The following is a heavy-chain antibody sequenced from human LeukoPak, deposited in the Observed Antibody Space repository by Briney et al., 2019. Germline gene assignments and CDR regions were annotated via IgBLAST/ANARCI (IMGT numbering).Heavy chain of an antibody. CDR1: GASISSHY. J-gene: IGHJ3*02. V-gene: IGHV4-59*11. Sequence: SETLSLTCTVSGASISSHYWSWIRQPPGKGLEWIGYIYYSGSTNYNPSLKSRVTISVDMSKNQFSLRLSSVTAADTAVYYCARESVYSGRYYAFDIWGQGTMVTVSS. CDR3: ARESVYSGRYYAFDI. D-gene: IGHD1-26*01. CDR2: IYYSGST.